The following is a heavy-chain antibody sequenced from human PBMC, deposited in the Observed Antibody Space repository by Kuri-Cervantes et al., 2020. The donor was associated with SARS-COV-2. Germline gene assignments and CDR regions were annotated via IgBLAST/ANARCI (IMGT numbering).Heavy chain of an antibody. V-gene: IGHV3-23*01. CDR1: GLTFSSYS. D-gene: IGHD3-16*01. CDR2: ISVIGGST. J-gene: IGHJ5*02. Sequence: GGSLRLSCAASGLTFSSYSMNWVRQAPGKGLEWVSAISVIGGSTYNADSVKGRYTMSGDNSKNTLHPQMNSLIGEDTAVYYCARRILYYCFDPWGLGTLVTVSS. CDR3: ARRILYYCFDP.